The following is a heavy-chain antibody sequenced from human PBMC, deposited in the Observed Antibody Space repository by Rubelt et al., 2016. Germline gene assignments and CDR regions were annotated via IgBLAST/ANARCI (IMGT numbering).Heavy chain of an antibody. CDR2: IWYDGTNE. CDR3: ARISRINNYYGMDV. J-gene: IGHJ6*02. CDR1: GFTSSSYG. Sequence: GGGVVQPGRSLRLSCAASGFTSSSYGMHWVRQAPGKGLEWVAVIWYDGTNENYADSVKGRFTIPKDNSKNTLYLQMNSLRAEDTAVYYCARISRINNYYGMDVWGHGTTVTVPS. V-gene: IGHV3-33*01.